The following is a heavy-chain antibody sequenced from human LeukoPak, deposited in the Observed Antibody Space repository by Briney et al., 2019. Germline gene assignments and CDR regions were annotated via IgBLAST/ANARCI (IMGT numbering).Heavy chain of an antibody. Sequence: SETPSLTCDVSGYSIRTGYYWGWVRQPPGKDLEWIGSVYHSGSTYYNPSLQSRVNILVDTSKNQFSLNLTSVTAADTAVYYCARSYFSVGAFDIWGQGTMVTVSS. J-gene: IGHJ3*02. D-gene: IGHD2/OR15-2a*01. CDR1: GYSIRTGYY. V-gene: IGHV4-38-2*01. CDR3: ARSYFSVGAFDI. CDR2: VYHSGST.